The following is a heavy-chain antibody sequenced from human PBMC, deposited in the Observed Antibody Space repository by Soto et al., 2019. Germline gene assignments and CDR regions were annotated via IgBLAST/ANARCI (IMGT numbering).Heavy chain of an antibody. Sequence: PGESLKISCKASGYSFTTYWIGWVRQMPGKGLDWVAIIYPGNSDTRYSPSFLGQVTISADKSISTAYLQWSSLQASDTAMYYCARQDGYNYPIDYWGQGTLVTVSS. CDR2: IYPGNSDT. J-gene: IGHJ4*02. D-gene: IGHD5-12*01. CDR1: GYSFTTYW. V-gene: IGHV5-51*01. CDR3: ARQDGYNYPIDY.